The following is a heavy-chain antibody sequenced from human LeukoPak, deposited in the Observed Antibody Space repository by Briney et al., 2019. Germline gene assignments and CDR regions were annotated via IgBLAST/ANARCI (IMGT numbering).Heavy chain of an antibody. V-gene: IGHV4-39*01. D-gene: IGHD4-23*01. CDR1: GGSISSSSYY. CDR3: ARQIGAGRWSFDY. Sequence: SETLSLTCTVSGGSISSSSYYWGWIRQPPGKGREWIGSINYSGSTYYNPSLKSRVTISIDTSENQFSLKLASVTAADTAVYYCARQIGAGRWSFDYWGQGTLVTVSS. J-gene: IGHJ4*02. CDR2: INYSGST.